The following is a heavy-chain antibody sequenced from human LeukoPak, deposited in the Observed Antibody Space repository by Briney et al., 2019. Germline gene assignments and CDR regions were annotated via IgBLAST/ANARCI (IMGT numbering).Heavy chain of an antibody. V-gene: IGHV3-11*01. CDR2: VSSSGSIT. D-gene: IGHD3-10*01. CDR1: GFSFSDYY. Sequence: GGSLRLSCPASGFSFSDYYMSWIRQAPGKGLEWVSHVSSSGSITKYADSVKGRFTISRDNAKNSLFLQMNSLRAEDTAVYYCARGVGRTWSFDHWGQGTLATVSS. J-gene: IGHJ4*02. CDR3: ARGVGRTWSFDH.